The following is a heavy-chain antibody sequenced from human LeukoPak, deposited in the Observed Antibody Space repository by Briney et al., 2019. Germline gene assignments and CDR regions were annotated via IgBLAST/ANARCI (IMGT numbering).Heavy chain of an antibody. J-gene: IGHJ6*02. V-gene: IGHV3-33*01. D-gene: IGHD3-22*01. CDR1: GFTFSSYG. CDR3: ARDREKSGYCPGYYYGRDV. CDR2: IWYDGSNK. Sequence: SGGSLRLSCAASGFTFSSYGMHGVGQAPGKGLDWVAVIWYDGSNKFYADSVKGRFTISRDNSKNTLYLQMNSLRAEDTAVYYCARDREKSGYCPGYYYGRDVWGQGTAVTVSS.